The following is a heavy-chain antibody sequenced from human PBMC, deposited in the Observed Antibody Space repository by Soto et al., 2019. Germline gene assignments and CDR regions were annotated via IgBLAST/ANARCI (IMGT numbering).Heavy chain of an antibody. CDR3: ARERVAVAGTIHYYGMDV. J-gene: IGHJ6*02. CDR2: IIPIFGTA. CDR1: GGTFSSYA. V-gene: IGHV1-69*13. Sequence: ASVKVSCKASGGTFSSYAISWVRQAPGQGLKWMGGIIPIFGTANYAQKFQGRVTITADESTSTAYMELSSLRSEDTAVYYCARERVAVAGTIHYYGMDVWGQGTTVTVSS. D-gene: IGHD6-19*01.